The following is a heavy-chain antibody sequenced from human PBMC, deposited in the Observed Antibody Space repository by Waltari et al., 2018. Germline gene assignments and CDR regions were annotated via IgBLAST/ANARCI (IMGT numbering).Heavy chain of an antibody. D-gene: IGHD1-7*01. J-gene: IGHJ4*02. CDR1: GGSFSGYY. CDR2: INHSGRT. CDR3: ASGHWNYGR. Sequence: QVQLQQWGAGLLKPSETLSLTCAVYGGSFSGYYWSWIRQPPGKGLEGIGEINHSGRTNSNPSLKSRVTISVDTSKNEFSLKLSSVTAADTAVYYCASGHWNYGRWGQGTLVTVSS. V-gene: IGHV4-34*01.